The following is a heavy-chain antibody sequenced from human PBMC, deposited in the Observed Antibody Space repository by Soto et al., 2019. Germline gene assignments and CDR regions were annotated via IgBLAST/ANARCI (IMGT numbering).Heavy chain of an antibody. CDR3: ARRGVLFSEGNVFGVVIEDYFDY. CDR2: IYYSGST. CDR1: GGSISSSSYY. J-gene: IGHJ4*02. Sequence: SETLSLTCTVSGGSISSSSYYWGWIRQPPGKGLEWIGSIYYSGSTYYNPSLKSRVTISVDTSKNQFSLKLSSVTAADTAVYYCARRGVLFSEGNVFGVVIEDYFDYWGQGTLVTVSS. D-gene: IGHD3-3*01. V-gene: IGHV4-39*01.